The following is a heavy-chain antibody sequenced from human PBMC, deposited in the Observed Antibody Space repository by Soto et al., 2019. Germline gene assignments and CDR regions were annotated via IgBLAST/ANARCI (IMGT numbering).Heavy chain of an antibody. D-gene: IGHD3-16*01. CDR2: ISSDGSDT. J-gene: IGHJ4*02. V-gene: IGHV3-74*01. CDR1: GFTFSRYW. Sequence: GGSLRLSCAASGFTFSRYWMHWVRQAPGKGLVWVSRISSDGSDTSYADSVKGRFTISRDNAKNTLYLQMNSLRVGDTAVYYCARHDALENAFFDQWGQGSLVTVSS. CDR3: ARHDALENAFFDQ.